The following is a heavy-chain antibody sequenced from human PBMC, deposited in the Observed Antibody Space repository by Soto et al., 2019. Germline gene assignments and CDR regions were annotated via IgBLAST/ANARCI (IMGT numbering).Heavy chain of an antibody. Sequence: QVQLVQSGTEVKKPGASVKVSCKTSGYTFSNYGVSWVRQAPGQGLEWMGWISTYNGNTNYAQKFQGRVTMITDTSTSTAYMELRSMRSDDTDVSYCARWFHLVPAAYWGQGTLVTVSS. CDR1: GYTFSNYG. CDR3: ARWFHLVPAAY. V-gene: IGHV1-18*01. D-gene: IGHD3-10*01. CDR2: ISTYNGNT. J-gene: IGHJ4*02.